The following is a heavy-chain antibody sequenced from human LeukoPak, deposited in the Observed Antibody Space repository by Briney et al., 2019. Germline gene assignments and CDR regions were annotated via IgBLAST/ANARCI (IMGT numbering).Heavy chain of an antibody. CDR2: IYYSGST. J-gene: IGHJ4*02. CDR3: ARANCGGGSCYSDY. CDR1: GGSISSSSYY. Sequence: SETLSLTCTVSGGSISSSSYYWSWIRQHPGKGLEWIGYIYYSGSTYYNPSLKSRVTISVDTPKNQFSLKLSSVTAADTAVYYCARANCGGGSCYSDYWGQGTLVTVSS. D-gene: IGHD2-15*01. V-gene: IGHV4-31*03.